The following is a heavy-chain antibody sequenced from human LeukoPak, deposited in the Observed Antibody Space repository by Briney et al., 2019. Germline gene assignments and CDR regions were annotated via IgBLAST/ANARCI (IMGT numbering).Heavy chain of an antibody. CDR1: GFTFSSYA. V-gene: IGHV3-23*01. CDR2: ISSSGGST. J-gene: IGHJ4*02. CDR3: AKNLHSGSYPCFDY. Sequence: PGGSLRLSCAASGFTFSSYAMSWVRQAPGKGLEWVSAISSSGGSTYYADSVKGRFTISRDNSKNTLYLQMNSLRAEDTAVYYCAKNLHSGSYPCFDYWGQGTLVTVSS. D-gene: IGHD1-26*01.